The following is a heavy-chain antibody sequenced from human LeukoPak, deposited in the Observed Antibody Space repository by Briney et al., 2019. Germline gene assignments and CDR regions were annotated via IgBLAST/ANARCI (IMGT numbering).Heavy chain of an antibody. CDR2: ISVYNGKT. CDR1: GYDFSSYG. D-gene: IGHD4-23*01. CDR3: ARHMTTVVTSLDN. J-gene: IGHJ4*02. V-gene: IGHV1-18*01. Sequence: ASAKVSCKASGYDFSSYGISWVRQAPGQGLQWMGWISVYNGKTKYGPLQGRVTMTTDTSTDTAYMELRGLSSDDTAMYYCARHMTTVVTSLDNWGQGTLVIVSS.